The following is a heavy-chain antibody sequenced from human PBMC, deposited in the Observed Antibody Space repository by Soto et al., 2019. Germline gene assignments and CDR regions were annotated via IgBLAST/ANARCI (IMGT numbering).Heavy chain of an antibody. D-gene: IGHD3-10*01. CDR2: IKSKTDGGTT. CDR3: TTETYYYGSGSLDY. V-gene: IGHV3-15*01. Sequence: GWSLLLSCAASGFTFSTAWMSWVRQAPGKRLEWVGRIKSKTDGGTTDYAAPVKGRFTISRDDSKNTLYLQMNSLKTEDTAVYYCTTETYYYGSGSLDYWGQGTLVTVSS. J-gene: IGHJ4*02. CDR1: GFTFSTAW.